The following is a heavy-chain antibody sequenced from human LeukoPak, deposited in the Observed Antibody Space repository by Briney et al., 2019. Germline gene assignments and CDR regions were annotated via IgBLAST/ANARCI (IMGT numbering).Heavy chain of an antibody. CDR2: IYHSGST. CDR3: AGAYYDFWSGYYTGGYFDY. D-gene: IGHD3-3*01. Sequence: SETLSLTCAVSGYSISSGYYWGWIRQPPGKGLERIGSIYHSGSTYYNPSLKSRVTISVDTSKNQFSLKLSSVTAADTAVYYCAGAYYDFWSGYYTGGYFDYWGQGTLVTVSS. J-gene: IGHJ4*02. V-gene: IGHV4-38-2*01. CDR1: GYSISSGYY.